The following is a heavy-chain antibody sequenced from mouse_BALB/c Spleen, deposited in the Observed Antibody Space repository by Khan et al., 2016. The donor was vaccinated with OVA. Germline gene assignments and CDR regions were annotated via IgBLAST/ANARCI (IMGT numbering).Heavy chain of an antibody. CDR1: GFNITDYY. J-gene: IGHJ4*01. Sequence: VQLQQSGAELVRPGALVKLSCKASGFNITDYYIHWGKQRPEQGLEWIGWIDPENGNTIYDPKFQGKASITADTSSNTAYLQLSSLTSEDTAVYYCTRRDYEAMDYWGQGTSVTVSS. CDR3: TRRDYEAMDY. V-gene: IGHV14-1*02. D-gene: IGHD2-4*01. CDR2: IDPENGNT.